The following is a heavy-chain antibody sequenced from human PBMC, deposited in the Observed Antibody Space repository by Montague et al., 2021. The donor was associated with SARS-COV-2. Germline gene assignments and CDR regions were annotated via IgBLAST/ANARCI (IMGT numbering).Heavy chain of an antibody. CDR2: IYDGGAV. Sequence: SETLSLTCTVSGGSITGYYWSWLRRSPGKGLEWIAYIYDGGAVNYNPSXXSRVTISTDTSKNQLSLKVNSVTAADTAVYYCVRDHPYGGPRGALDIWGQGTVVTVSS. D-gene: IGHD4-23*01. CDR1: GGSITGYY. V-gene: IGHV4-59*01. CDR3: VRDHPYGGPRGALDI. J-gene: IGHJ3*02.